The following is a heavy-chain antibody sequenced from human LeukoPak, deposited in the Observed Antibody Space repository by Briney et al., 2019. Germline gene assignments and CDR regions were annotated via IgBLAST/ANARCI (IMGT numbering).Heavy chain of an antibody. V-gene: IGHV3-66*01. Sequence: GGSLTLSCAASGFTLSDNYMSWLRQAPGKGLEWLSTVYSGGLPYYPDPVKGRFTIPRGNSKNTLYLQMSSLRAEDTAVYYCVRDRWPGLGDFWGQGTTVSVSS. J-gene: IGHJ6*02. CDR3: VRDRWPGLGDF. D-gene: IGHD6-19*01. CDR2: VYSGGLP. CDR1: GFTLSDNY.